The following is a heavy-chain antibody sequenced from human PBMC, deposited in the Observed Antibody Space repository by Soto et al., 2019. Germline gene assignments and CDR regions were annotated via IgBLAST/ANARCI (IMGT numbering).Heavy chain of an antibody. J-gene: IGHJ4*02. CDR3: ARVGYSNYGVDY. Sequence: TLSLTCTVSGGSISSCGYYWSWILQHPGKGLEWIGYIYYSGSTNYNPSLKSRVTISVDTSKNQFSLKLSSVTAADTAVYYCARVGYSNYGVDYWGQGTLVTVSS. CDR1: GGSISSCGYY. D-gene: IGHD4-4*01. V-gene: IGHV4-61*08. CDR2: IYYSGST.